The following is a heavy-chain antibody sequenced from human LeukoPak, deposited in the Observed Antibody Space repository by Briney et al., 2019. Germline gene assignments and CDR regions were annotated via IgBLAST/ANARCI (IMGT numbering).Heavy chain of an antibody. CDR1: GGSISSSSYY. CDR3: ARRPHLEYVLVVYEYYMDV. Sequence: PSETLSLTCTVSGGSISSSSYYWGWIRQPPGKGLEWIGSIYYSGSTYYNPSLKSRVTISVDTSKNQFSLKLSSVTAADTAVYYCARRPHLEYVLVVYEYYMDVWGKGTTVTVSS. J-gene: IGHJ6*03. D-gene: IGHD2-8*02. V-gene: IGHV4-39*01. CDR2: IYYSGST.